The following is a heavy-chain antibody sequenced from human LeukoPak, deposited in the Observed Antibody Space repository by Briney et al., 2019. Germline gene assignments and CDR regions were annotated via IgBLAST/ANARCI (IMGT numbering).Heavy chain of an antibody. CDR1: GITIRSSW. V-gene: IGHV3-74*01. Sequence: GGSLRLSCTASGITIRSSWMHWFRQAPGKGLVWVSRIYGDGGGTSYADFVKGRFTISTDNAKNTLYLQMNSLRVEDTAVYYCAKHYDSSGYYYGNAFDIWGQGTMVTVSS. J-gene: IGHJ3*02. CDR3: AKHYDSSGYYYGNAFDI. CDR2: IYGDGGGT. D-gene: IGHD3-22*01.